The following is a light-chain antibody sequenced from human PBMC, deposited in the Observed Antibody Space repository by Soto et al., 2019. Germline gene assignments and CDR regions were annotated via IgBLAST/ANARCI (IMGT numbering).Light chain of an antibody. CDR2: STS. V-gene: IGKV3-20*01. CDR1: QSISSAC. J-gene: IGKJ2*01. CDR3: QHYSPSPSYT. Sequence: EIVLTQSPGTLSLSLGERATLSCRASQSISSACFAWYQHKPGLPPRLLIYSTSSRASGVPDRLSGSGSGTDFTLTISSVEPEDSAVYYCQHYSPSPSYTFGQGTKLAIK.